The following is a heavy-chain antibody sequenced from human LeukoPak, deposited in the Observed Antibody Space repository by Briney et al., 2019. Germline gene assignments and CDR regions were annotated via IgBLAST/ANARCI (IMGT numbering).Heavy chain of an antibody. CDR1: GFTVSSNY. D-gene: IGHD1-1*01. CDR2: INHSGST. CDR3: ARGETGTAPSFDY. Sequence: GSLRLSCAASGFTVSSNYMSWIRQPPGKGLEWIGEINHSGSTNYNPSLKSRVTISVDTSKNQFSLKLSSVTAADTAVYYCARGETGTAPSFDYWGQGTLVTVSS. J-gene: IGHJ4*02. V-gene: IGHV4-34*01.